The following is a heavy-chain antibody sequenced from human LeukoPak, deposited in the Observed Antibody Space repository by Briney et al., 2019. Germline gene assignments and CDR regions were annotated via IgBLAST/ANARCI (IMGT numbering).Heavy chain of an antibody. CDR1: GGSTSSYY. J-gene: IGHJ6*03. D-gene: IGHD3-10*01. Sequence: SETLSLTCTVSGGSTSSYYWSWIRQPPGKGLEWIGYIYYSGSTNYNPSLKSRVTISVDTSKNQFSLKLSSVTAADTAVYYCARTNYYGSGSYYTYYYYYYMDVWGKGTTVTISS. V-gene: IGHV4-59*01. CDR3: ARTNYYGSGSYYTYYYYYYMDV. CDR2: IYYSGST.